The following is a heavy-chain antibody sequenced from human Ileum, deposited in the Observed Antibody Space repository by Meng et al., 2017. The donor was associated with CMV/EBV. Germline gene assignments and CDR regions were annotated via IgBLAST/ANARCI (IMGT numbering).Heavy chain of an antibody. CDR2: IGVNSGYT. CDR1: GFSFSTFE. V-gene: IGHV3-23*01. Sequence: GSLRLSCVASGFSFSTFEMSWVRQAPGKGLEWVSFIGVNSGYTRDAESVKGRFTVSRDNSRNTLHLEMDSLSAEDTVLYYCVKGGWLDDWGQGTPVTVSS. J-gene: IGHJ4*02. D-gene: IGHD5-12*01. CDR3: VKGGWLDD.